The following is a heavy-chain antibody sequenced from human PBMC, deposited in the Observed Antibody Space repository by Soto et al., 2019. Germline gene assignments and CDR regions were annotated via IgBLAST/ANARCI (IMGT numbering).Heavy chain of an antibody. CDR2: MNPNTGNS. V-gene: IGHV1-8*01. CDR1: GYTFTSYD. D-gene: IGHD6-13*01. Sequence: ASVKVSCKASGYTFTSYDIYWVRQATGQGLEWMGWMNPNTGNSGYAQKFQGRVTITRDTSASTAYMELSSLRSEDTAVYYCALRIAAPNAFDIWGQGTMVTV. CDR3: ALRIAAPNAFDI. J-gene: IGHJ3*02.